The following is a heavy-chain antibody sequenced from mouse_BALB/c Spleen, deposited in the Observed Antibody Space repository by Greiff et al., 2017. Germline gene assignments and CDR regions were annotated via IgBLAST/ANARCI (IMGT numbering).Heavy chain of an antibody. CDR2: INPGSGGT. CDR1: GYAFTNYL. CDR3: ARSSYYGKRAMDY. D-gene: IGHD2-10*01. J-gene: IGHJ4*01. Sequence: QVQLQQSGAELVRPGTSVKVSCKASGYAFTNYLIEWVKQRPGQGLEWIGVINPGSGGTNYNEKFKGKATLTADKSSSTAYMQLSSLTSDDSAVYFCARSSYYGKRAMDYWGQGTSVTVSS. V-gene: IGHV1-54*01.